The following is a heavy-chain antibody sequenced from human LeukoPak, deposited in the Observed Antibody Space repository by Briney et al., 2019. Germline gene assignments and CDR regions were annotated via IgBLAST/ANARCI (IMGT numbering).Heavy chain of an antibody. D-gene: IGHD2-2*02. CDR3: AYCSSTSCYIDWCFDL. V-gene: IGHV4-38-2*01. CDR2: IYHSGST. J-gene: IGHJ2*01. Sequence: SETLSLTCAVSGYSISSGYYWGWIRQPPGKGLEWIGSIYHSGSTYYNPSLKSRVTISVDTSKNQFSLKLSSVTAADTAVYYCAYCSSTSCYIDWCFDLWGRGTLVTVSS. CDR1: GYSISSGYY.